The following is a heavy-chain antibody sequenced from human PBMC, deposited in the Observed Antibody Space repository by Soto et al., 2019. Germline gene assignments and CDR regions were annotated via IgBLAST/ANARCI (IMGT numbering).Heavy chain of an antibody. CDR2: INPNSGGT. D-gene: IGHD4-4*01. CDR3: ARGYSNYDFDY. CDR1: RYTFTGYY. Sequence: ASVKVSCKASRYTFTGYYMHWVRQSPGQGLEWMGWINPNSGGTNYAQKFQGWVTMTRDTSISTAYMELSRLRSDDTAVYYCARGYSNYDFDYWGQGTLVTVSS. V-gene: IGHV1-2*04. J-gene: IGHJ4*02.